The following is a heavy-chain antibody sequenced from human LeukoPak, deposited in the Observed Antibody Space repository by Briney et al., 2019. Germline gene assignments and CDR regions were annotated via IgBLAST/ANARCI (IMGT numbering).Heavy chain of an antibody. V-gene: IGHV4-59*08. Sequence: PSETLSLTCTVSGGSISSYYWSWIRQPPGKGLEWIGYIYYSGSTNYNPSLKSRVTISVDTSKNQFSLKLSSVTAADTAVYCCASVASSGGARRGSYDYYGMDVWGQGTTVTVSS. CDR2: IYYSGST. CDR1: GGSISSYY. D-gene: IGHD2-21*01. CDR3: ASVASSGGARRGSYDYYGMDV. J-gene: IGHJ6*02.